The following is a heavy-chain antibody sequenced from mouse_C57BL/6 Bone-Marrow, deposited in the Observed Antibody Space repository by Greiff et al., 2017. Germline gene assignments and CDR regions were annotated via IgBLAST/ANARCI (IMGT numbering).Heavy chain of an antibody. CDR2: ISSGGSYT. J-gene: IGHJ3*01. Sequence: EVKLVESGGDLVKPGGSLKLSCAASGFTFSSYGMSWVRQTPDKRLEWVATISSGGSYTYYPDSVKGRFTISRDNAKNTLYLQMSSLKSEDTAMYYCARRVRGCAYWGQGTLVTVSA. CDR3: ARRVRGCAY. CDR1: GFTFSSYG. V-gene: IGHV5-6*02.